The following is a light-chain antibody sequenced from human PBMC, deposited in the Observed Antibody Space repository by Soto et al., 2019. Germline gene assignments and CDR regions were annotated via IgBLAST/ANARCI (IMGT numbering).Light chain of an antibody. CDR2: AVS. J-gene: IGKJ2*01. V-gene: IGKV3-20*01. Sequence: EIVLTQSPGTLSLSPGERATLSCRTSQSVSSSFLAWYQHKPGQAPRLLIFAVSKRPSGIPDKFSGSGSGTDFTLTISRLEPEDVVVYYCQQYGTAPYTFGQGTKLEIK. CDR3: QQYGTAPYT. CDR1: QSVSSSF.